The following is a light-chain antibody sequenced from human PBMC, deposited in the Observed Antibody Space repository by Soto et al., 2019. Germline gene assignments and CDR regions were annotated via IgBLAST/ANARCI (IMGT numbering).Light chain of an antibody. V-gene: IGKV1-27*01. CDR1: QGISNY. Sequence: DIQMTQSPSSLSASVGDRVTITCRASQGISNYLAWYQQKPGKVPKIMIYAESTLQSGVPYRLSGSGSGTDLNLTISRLQPEDVATYYCQKYNSAPRTCGQGTKVDI. CDR3: QKYNSAPRT. CDR2: AES. J-gene: IGKJ1*01.